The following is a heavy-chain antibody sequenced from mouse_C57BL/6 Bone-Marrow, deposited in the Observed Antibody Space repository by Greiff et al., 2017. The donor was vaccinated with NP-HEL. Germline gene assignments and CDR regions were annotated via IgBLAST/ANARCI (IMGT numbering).Heavy chain of an antibody. CDR2: IYPRSGNT. D-gene: IGHD2-5*01. CDR1: GYNFTSYG. V-gene: IGHV1-81*01. CDR3: ARGGDIVTTSWFAY. Sequence: VQLQQSGAELARPGASVKLSCKASGYNFTSYGISWVKQRTGQGLEWIGEIYPRSGNTYYTEKFKGKATLTADKSSSTAYMELRSLTSEDSAVYVCARGGDIVTTSWFAYWGQGTLVTVSA. J-gene: IGHJ3*01.